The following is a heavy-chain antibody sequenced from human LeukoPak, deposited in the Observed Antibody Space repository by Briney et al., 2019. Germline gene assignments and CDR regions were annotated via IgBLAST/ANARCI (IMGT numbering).Heavy chain of an antibody. CDR2: IIPILGTA. CDR3: ARGYYGSGSHDDYYYGMDV. CDR1: GGTFSSYA. J-gene: IGHJ6*02. V-gene: IGHV1-69*04. Sequence: ASVKVSCKASGGTFSSYAISWVRQAPGQGLEWMGRIIPILGTANYAQKFQGRVTITADKYTSTAYMELSSLRSEDTAVYYCARGYYGSGSHDDYYYGMDVWGQGTTVTVSS. D-gene: IGHD3-10*01.